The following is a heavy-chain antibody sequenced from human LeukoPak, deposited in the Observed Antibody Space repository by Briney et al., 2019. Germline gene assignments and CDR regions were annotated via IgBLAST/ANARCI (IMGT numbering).Heavy chain of an antibody. D-gene: IGHD1-26*01. Sequence: ASVEVSCKASGYTFTSYYMHWVRQAPGQGLEWMGIIDPSGGSTSYAQKFQGRVTMTRDTSTSTVYMELSSLRSEDTAVYYCAKLYDLLDKYFQHWGQGTLVTVSS. CDR2: IDPSGGST. J-gene: IGHJ1*01. V-gene: IGHV1-46*01. CDR3: AKLYDLLDKYFQH. CDR1: GYTFTSYY.